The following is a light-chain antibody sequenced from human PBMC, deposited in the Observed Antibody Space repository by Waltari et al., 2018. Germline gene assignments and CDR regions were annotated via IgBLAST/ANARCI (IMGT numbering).Light chain of an antibody. V-gene: IGLV3-19*01. Sequence: SSELTQDPAVSVALGQTVRITCQGDSLRSYYASWYQQKPGQAPVLVIYGKNNRPPGIQDRLSGFSSGDTASVSVTGAQAEDEAVYYGNSGDSSGIHLGVFGGGTKLTVL. J-gene: IGLJ2*01. CDR1: SLRSYY. CDR2: GKN. CDR3: NSGDSSGIHLGV.